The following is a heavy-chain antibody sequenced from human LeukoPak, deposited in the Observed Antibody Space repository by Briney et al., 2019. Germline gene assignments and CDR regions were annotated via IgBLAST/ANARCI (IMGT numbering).Heavy chain of an antibody. CDR3: AKVKYDYGDPVGWFDP. V-gene: IGHV3-23*01. J-gene: IGHJ5*02. D-gene: IGHD4-17*01. CDR2: ILGSGGST. CDR1: GFTFSSYA. Sequence: QAGGSLRLSCAASGFTFSSYAMAWVRQAPGKGLEWVSHILGSGGSTYYADSVKDRFTISRDNSKNTLYLKMNSLRPEDTAVYYCAKVKYDYGDPVGWFDPWGQGSLVTVSS.